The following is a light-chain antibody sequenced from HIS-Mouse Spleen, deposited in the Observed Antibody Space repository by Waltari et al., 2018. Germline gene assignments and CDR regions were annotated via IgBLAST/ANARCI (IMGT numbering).Light chain of an antibody. CDR3: QVWDSSSDHVV. CDR1: NIGSES. Sequence: SYVLTQPPSVSVAPGKTARITCGGNNIGSESVHWYQQKPGQAPVLVVYDDSDRPSGFPGVFSGSNSGNTATLTVSRVEAGDEADYYCQVWDSSSDHVVFGGGTKLTVL. CDR2: DDS. V-gene: IGLV3-21*03. J-gene: IGLJ2*01.